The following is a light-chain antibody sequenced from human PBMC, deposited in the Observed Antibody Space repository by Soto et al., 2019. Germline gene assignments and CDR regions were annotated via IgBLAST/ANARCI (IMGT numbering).Light chain of an antibody. CDR3: HQYGSSPFT. CDR1: QTVSANY. J-gene: IGKJ3*01. CDR2: GAS. V-gene: IGKV3-20*01. Sequence: EVVLTQSPATLSLSPGERATLSCRADQTVSANYLAWYQQKPGQAPRLLIYGASSRATGIPNRFSGSGSGKDFTLTISRLEAEYFAAFYCHQYGSSPFTFGPVTKVDIK.